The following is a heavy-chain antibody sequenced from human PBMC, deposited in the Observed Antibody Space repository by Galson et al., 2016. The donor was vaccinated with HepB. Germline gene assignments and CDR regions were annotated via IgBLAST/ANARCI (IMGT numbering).Heavy chain of an antibody. D-gene: IGHD6-19*01. V-gene: IGHV4-39*01. CDR3: ARQDRAGLVNF. CDR2: VYYSGTT. Sequence: TLSLTCTVSGGSISSSSYFWAWIRQPPGKGLDWIGSVYYSGTTHYNPSLQSRVSISVDTSKNQFSLRLTSVSAADTAMYSCARQDRAGLVNFWGPGTMVTVSS. J-gene: IGHJ3*01. CDR1: GGSISSSSYF.